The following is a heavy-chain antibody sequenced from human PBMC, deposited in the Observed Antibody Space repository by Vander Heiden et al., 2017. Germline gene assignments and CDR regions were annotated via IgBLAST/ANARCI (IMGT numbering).Heavy chain of an antibody. Sequence: QAQLVESGGDVVEPGRCLRHSCTASGFAFRTYAMHRVRQAPGKGVEWVAFIWYDGSNKEYGDSAKGRFTISRDNSRNTLYLEMDSLRAEDTAVYYCAGDPPRSGFAFDIWGQGTMVTVSS. CDR2: IWYDGSNK. D-gene: IGHD3-9*01. J-gene: IGHJ3*02. CDR3: AGDPPRSGFAFDI. V-gene: IGHV3-33*01. CDR1: GFAFRTYA.